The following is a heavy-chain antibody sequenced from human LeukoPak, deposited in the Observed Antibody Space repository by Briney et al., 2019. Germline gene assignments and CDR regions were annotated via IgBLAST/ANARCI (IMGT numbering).Heavy chain of an antibody. J-gene: IGHJ5*02. V-gene: IGHV1-69*04. CDR1: GGTFSSYA. CDR2: IIPILGIA. D-gene: IGHD3-22*01. CDR3: ASCYHDSSGYGWFDP. Sequence: GASVKVSCKASGGTFSSYAISWVRQAPGQGLEWMGRIIPILGIANYAQKFQGRVTITADKSTSTAYMELSSLRSEDTAVYYCASCYHDSSGYGWFDPWGQGTLVTVSS.